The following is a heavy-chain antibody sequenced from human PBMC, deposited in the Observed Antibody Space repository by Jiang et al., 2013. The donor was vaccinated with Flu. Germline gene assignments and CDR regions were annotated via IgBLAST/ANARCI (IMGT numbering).Heavy chain of an antibody. CDR3: ARVGGTNYYYYGMDV. CDR2: IYYSGST. D-gene: IGHD3-16*01. CDR1: GGSISSYY. V-gene: IGHV4-59*01. Sequence: GLVKPSETLSLTCTVSGGSISSYYWSWIRQPPGKGLEWIGYIYYSGSTNYNPSLKSRVTISVDTSKNQFSLKLSSVTAADTAVYYCARVGGTNYYYYGMDVWGQGTTVTVSS. J-gene: IGHJ6*02.